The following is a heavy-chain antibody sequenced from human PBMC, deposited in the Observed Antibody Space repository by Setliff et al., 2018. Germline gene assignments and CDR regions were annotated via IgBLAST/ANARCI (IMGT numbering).Heavy chain of an antibody. CDR1: GASISSHY. D-gene: IGHD3-10*01. J-gene: IGHJ5*02. V-gene: IGHV4-59*11. CDR3: ARQGTAIRWFDP. CDR2: MYYTGST. Sequence: SETLSLTCTVSGASISSHYWSWTRQPPGKGLEWIGSMYYTGSTNYNPSLKSRVTISVDTSKKQFSLRLNSVTAADTAVYYCARQGTAIRWFDPWGQGTLVTVSS.